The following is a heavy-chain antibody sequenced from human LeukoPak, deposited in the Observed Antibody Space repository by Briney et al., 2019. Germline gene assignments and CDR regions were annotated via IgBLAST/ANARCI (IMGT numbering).Heavy chain of an antibody. J-gene: IGHJ3*02. CDR1: GGSISSYY. Sequence: SETLSLTCTVSGGSISSYYWSWIRQPPGKGLEWIGYIYYSGSTNYNPSLKSRVTISVDTSKNQFSLKLSSVTAADTAVYYCAREPKYYYDSSGPVGAFDIWGQGTMVTVSS. CDR2: IYYSGST. CDR3: AREPKYYYDSSGPVGAFDI. V-gene: IGHV4-59*01. D-gene: IGHD3-22*01.